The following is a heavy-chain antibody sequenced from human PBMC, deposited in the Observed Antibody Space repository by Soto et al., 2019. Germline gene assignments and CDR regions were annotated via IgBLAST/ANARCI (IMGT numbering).Heavy chain of an antibody. D-gene: IGHD3-9*01. CDR2: ISGSGGST. J-gene: IGHJ4*02. V-gene: IGHV3-23*01. CDR3: AKGLYDILTGYARGMPVDY. CDR1: GFTFSSYA. Sequence: EVQLLESGGGLVQPGGSLRLSCAASGFTFSSYAMSWVRQAPGKGLEWGSAISGSGGSTYYADSVKGRFTISRDNSKNTLYLQMNSLRAEDTAVYYCAKGLYDILTGYARGMPVDYWGQGTLVTVSS.